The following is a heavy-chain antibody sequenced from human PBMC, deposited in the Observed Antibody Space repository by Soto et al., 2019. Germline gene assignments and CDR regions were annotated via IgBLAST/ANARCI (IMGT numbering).Heavy chain of an antibody. D-gene: IGHD3-10*01. Sequence: ASVKVSCKASGGTFSSYAISWVRQAPGQGLEWMGGIIPIFGTANYAQKFQGRVTITADESTSTAYMELSSLRSEDTAVYYCASNPRITTVRCVIITRGENYYYGMDVWGQGSTVTVSS. V-gene: IGHV1-69*13. CDR1: GGTFSSYA. CDR2: IIPIFGTA. J-gene: IGHJ6*02. CDR3: ASNPRITTVRCVIITRGENYYYGMDV.